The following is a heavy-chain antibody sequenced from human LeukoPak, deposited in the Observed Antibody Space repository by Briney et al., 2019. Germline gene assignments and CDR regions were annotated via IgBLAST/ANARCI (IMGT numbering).Heavy chain of an antibody. J-gene: IGHJ4*02. Sequence: GGSLRLSCAASGFTFDDYAMHWVRQAPGKGLEGVSGISWNSGSIGYADSVKGRFTISRDNAKNSLYLQMNSLRAEDTALYYCAKDIWAGATGLFDYWGQGTLVTVSS. CDR2: ISWNSGSI. CDR1: GFTFDDYA. D-gene: IGHD1-26*01. CDR3: AKDIWAGATGLFDY. V-gene: IGHV3-9*01.